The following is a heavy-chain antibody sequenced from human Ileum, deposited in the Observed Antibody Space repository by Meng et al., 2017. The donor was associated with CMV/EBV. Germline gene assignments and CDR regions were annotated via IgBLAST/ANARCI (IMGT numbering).Heavy chain of an antibody. D-gene: IGHD2-2*01. V-gene: IGHV1-69*10. Sequence: SVKVSCKASGGTFSSYAISWVRQAPGQGLEWMGGIIPILGIANYAQKFQGRVTITADKSTSTAYMELSSLRSEDTAVYYCARPRHCSSTSCSPFDYWGQGTLVTGSS. J-gene: IGHJ4*02. CDR3: ARPRHCSSTSCSPFDY. CDR2: IIPILGIA. CDR1: GGTFSSYA.